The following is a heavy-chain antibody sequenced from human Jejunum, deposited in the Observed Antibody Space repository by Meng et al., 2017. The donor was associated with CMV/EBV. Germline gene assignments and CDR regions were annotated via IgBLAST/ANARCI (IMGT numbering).Heavy chain of an antibody. CDR1: GYIFTDYY. D-gene: IGHD3-10*01. CDR3: VREGVLIGCDF. CDR2: INPDLDLT. J-gene: IGHJ4*02. V-gene: IGHV1-46*01. Sequence: KASGYIFTDYYLHWVRQAPGQGLEWMGIINPDLDLTNYAQHLRDRLTVTRDTSTNTVYMELRSLRSEDTAIYYCVREGVLIGCDFWGQGSRVTVSS.